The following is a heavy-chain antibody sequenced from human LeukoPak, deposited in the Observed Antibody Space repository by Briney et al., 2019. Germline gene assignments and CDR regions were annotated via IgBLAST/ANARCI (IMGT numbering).Heavy chain of an antibody. CDR2: IYYSGST. D-gene: IGHD3-22*01. V-gene: IGHV4-59*01. J-gene: IGHJ4*02. Sequence: RPSETLSLTCTVSGGSISSYYWSWIRQPPGEGLEWIGYIYYSGSTNYNPSLKSRVTISVDTSKNQFSLKLSSVTAADTAVYYCARDYYDSSGYFPFDYWGQGTLVTVSS. CDR3: ARDYYDSSGYFPFDY. CDR1: GGSISSYY.